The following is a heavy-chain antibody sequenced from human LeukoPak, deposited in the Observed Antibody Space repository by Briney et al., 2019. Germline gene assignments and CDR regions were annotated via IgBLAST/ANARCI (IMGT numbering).Heavy chain of an antibody. D-gene: IGHD5-12*01. CDR3: AKEPGPRQWLRTPGDY. V-gene: IGHV3-23*01. Sequence: QPGGSLRLSCAASGFTFSSYAMSWVRQAPGKGLEWVSAISGSGGSTYYADSVKGRFTISRDNSKNTLYLQMNSLRAEDTAVYYCAKEPGPRQWLRTPGDYWGQGTLVTVSS. CDR2: ISGSGGST. CDR1: GFTFSSYA. J-gene: IGHJ4*02.